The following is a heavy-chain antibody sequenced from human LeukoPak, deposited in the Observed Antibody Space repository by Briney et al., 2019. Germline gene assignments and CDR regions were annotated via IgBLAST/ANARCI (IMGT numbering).Heavy chain of an antibody. CDR1: RFTFSSFW. CDR3: ARGDSYGSAPLDY. CDR2: INTYGSST. Sequence: GGSLRLSCAASRFTFSSFWMHWVRHAPGKGLVWVSRINTYGSSTNYADSAKGRFTISRDNTKDTLYLQMNSLRAEDTAVYYCARGDSYGSAPLDYWGQGTLVTVSS. J-gene: IGHJ4*02. D-gene: IGHD3-10*01. V-gene: IGHV3-74*01.